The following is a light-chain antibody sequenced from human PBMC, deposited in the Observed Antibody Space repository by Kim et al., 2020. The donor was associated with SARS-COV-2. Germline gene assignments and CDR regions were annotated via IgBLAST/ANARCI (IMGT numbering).Light chain of an antibody. Sequence: PASISCRSGQSLLHSNGYNYLDWYLQKPGQSPQLLIYLGSNRASGVPDRFSGSGSGTDFTLEISRVEAEDVGVYYCMQALQSPYTFGQGTKLEI. V-gene: IGKV2-28*01. CDR2: LGS. CDR3: MQALQSPYT. J-gene: IGKJ2*01. CDR1: QSLLHSNGYNY.